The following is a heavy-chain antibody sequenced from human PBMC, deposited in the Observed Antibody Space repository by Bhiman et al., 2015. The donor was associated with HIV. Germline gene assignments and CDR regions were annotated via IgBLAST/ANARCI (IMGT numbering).Heavy chain of an antibody. CDR1: GFTFSNYA. V-gene: IGHV3-23*01. CDR3: ARDATVTQMVRGVPRWFDP. D-gene: IGHD3-10*01. CDR2: ISGSGYST. J-gene: IGHJ5*02. Sequence: EVQLLESGGGLVQPGGSLRLSCAASGFTFSNYAMTWVRQAPGKGLEWVSTISGSGYSTYYADSVKGRFTISRDNAKKSLYLQMNSLRAEDTAVYYCARDATVTQMVRGVPRWFDPWGQGTLVTVSS.